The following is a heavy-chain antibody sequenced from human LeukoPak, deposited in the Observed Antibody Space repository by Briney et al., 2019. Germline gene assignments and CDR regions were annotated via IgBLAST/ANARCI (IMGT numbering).Heavy chain of an antibody. V-gene: IGHV4-39*07. Sequence: TASETLSLTCSVSGGSISSNTYYWGWIRQPPGKGLEWIGSIYYSGTTYYNPSLQSRVTISVDTSKNQFSLKLSSVTAADTAVYYCARLGWELLLFDYWGQGTLVTVSS. J-gene: IGHJ4*02. CDR2: IYYSGTT. CDR3: ARLGWELLLFDY. D-gene: IGHD1-26*01. CDR1: GGSISSNTYY.